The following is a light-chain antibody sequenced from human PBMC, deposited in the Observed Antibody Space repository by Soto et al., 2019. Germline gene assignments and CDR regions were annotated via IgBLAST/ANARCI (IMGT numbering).Light chain of an antibody. CDR2: EVY. J-gene: IGLJ3*02. V-gene: IGLV2-14*01. CDR1: NSDVGGYDR. CDR3: ISYIPSTTTHWV. Sequence: QSALTQPASVSGSPGQAITISCPGTNSDVGGYDRVSWYQHHPGKDPKLLIFEVYNRPSEISDRFSGSKSGDTASLTISGLQADDEADYYCISYIPSTTTHWVFGGGTKLTVL.